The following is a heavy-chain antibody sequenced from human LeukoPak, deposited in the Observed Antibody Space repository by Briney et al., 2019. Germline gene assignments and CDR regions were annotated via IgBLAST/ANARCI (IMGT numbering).Heavy chain of an antibody. J-gene: IGHJ6*03. V-gene: IGHV1-69*13. CDR1: GGTFSSYA. Sequence: GASVKVSCKASGGTFSSYAISWVRQAPGQGLEWMGGIIPIFGTANYAQKFQGRVTITADESTSTAYMELSSLRSEDTAVYYCASARLSDYYYYYYMDVWGKGTTVTVS. CDR2: IIPIFGTA. D-gene: IGHD6-25*01. CDR3: ASARLSDYYYYYYMDV.